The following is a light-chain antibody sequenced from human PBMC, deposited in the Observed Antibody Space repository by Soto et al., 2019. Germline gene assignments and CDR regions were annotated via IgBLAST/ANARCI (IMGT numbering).Light chain of an antibody. CDR3: QEYIQWPPGM. Sequence: EIVLTQSPGTLSLSPGERATLSCRASFSTSYLAWYQQRPGQVPRLLIYDTSTRAPGISARFSGSGSGTEFTLTISSLQSEDFAVYYCQEYIQWPPGMFGPGTKVDIK. V-gene: IGKV3-15*01. CDR2: DTS. J-gene: IGKJ1*01. CDR1: FSTSY.